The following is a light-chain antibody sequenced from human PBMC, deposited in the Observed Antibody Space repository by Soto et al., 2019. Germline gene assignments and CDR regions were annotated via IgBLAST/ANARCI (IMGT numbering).Light chain of an antibody. Sequence: QSVLTQPASVSGSPGQSITISCTGTSSDVGGYNHVSWYQHHPGKAPKVIIYDVSNRPSGVFNRFSGSKSGNTASLTFSGLQAEDEADYYCSSYTSSSTYVFGTGTKVTVL. J-gene: IGLJ1*01. CDR2: DVS. CDR1: SSDVGGYNH. V-gene: IGLV2-14*03. CDR3: SSYTSSSTYV.